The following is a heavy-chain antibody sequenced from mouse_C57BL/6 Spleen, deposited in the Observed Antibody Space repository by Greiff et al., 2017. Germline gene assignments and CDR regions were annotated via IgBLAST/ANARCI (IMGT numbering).Heavy chain of an antibody. Sequence: EVQVVESEGGLVQPGSSMKLSCTASGFTFSDYYMAWVRQVPEKGLEWVANINYDGSSTYYLDSLKSRFIISRDNAKNILYLQMSSLKSEDTATYYCARDRGDGYPYYAMDYWGQGTSVTVSS. V-gene: IGHV5-16*01. D-gene: IGHD2-3*01. J-gene: IGHJ4*01. CDR3: ARDRGDGYPYYAMDY. CDR2: INYDGSST. CDR1: GFTFSDYY.